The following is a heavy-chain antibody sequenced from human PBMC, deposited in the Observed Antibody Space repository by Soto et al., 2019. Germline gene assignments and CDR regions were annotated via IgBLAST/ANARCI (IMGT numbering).Heavy chain of an antibody. CDR2: ISRSGSII. CDR1: GIAFSDYY. CDR3: ASSGNYYDGSGYPPYY. V-gene: IGHV3-11*01. D-gene: IGHD3-22*01. Sequence: QVQLVESGGVLVKPGGSLRLSCAASGIAFSDYYMSWIRQAPGKGLEWVSYISRSGSIIYYAGSVKGRFTISRDNAMNSLYLQMNSLRAEDTAVYYCASSGNYYDGSGYPPYYWGQGTLVTVSS. J-gene: IGHJ4*02.